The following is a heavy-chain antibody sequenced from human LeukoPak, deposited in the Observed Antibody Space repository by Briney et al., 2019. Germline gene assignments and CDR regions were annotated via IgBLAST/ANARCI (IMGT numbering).Heavy chain of an antibody. J-gene: IGHJ4*02. CDR1: GFTFSSYW. Sequence: PGRSLRLSCAASGFTFSSYWMHWVRQAPGKGLVWVSRINSDGSSTSYADSVKGRFTISRDNAKNTLYLQMNSLRAEDTAVYYCARDSPTTVPPDFDYWGQGTLVTVSS. D-gene: IGHD4-17*01. CDR2: INSDGSST. V-gene: IGHV3-74*01. CDR3: ARDSPTTVPPDFDY.